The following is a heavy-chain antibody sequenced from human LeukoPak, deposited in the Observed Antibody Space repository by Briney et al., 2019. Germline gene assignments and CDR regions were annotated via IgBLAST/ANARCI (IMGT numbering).Heavy chain of an antibody. Sequence: GGSLRLSCAASGFTFSSYSMNCVRQAPGQGLESVSSISSSSYIYYADSVKGRFTISRDNAKNSLYLQMNSLRAEDTAVYYCARDYDSSGLLDYWGQGTLVTVSS. V-gene: IGHV3-21*01. CDR3: ARDYDSSGLLDY. CDR1: GFTFSSYS. J-gene: IGHJ4*02. D-gene: IGHD3-22*01. CDR2: ISSSSYI.